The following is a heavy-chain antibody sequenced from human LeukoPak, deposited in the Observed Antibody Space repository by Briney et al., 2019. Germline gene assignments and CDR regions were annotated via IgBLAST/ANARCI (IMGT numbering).Heavy chain of an antibody. D-gene: IGHD3-22*01. CDR2: IYYSGST. CDR1: GGSISSYY. V-gene: IGHV4-39*01. J-gene: IGHJ3*02. CDR3: ASGRYDSSGYYNVFDI. Sequence: PSETLSLTCTVSGGSISSYYWGWTRQPPGKGLEWIGSIYYSGSTSYNPSLKSRVTISVDTSKNQFSLKLSSVTAAETAVYYCASGRYDSSGYYNVFDIWGQGTMVTVSS.